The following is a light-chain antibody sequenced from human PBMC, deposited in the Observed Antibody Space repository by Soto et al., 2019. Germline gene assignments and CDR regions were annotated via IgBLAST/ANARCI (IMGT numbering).Light chain of an antibody. CDR3: TQATHFPPRVT. CDR1: QSLVHSDGNTY. V-gene: IGKV2-24*01. CDR2: KVS. Sequence: DIVMTQTPLSSPVTLGQPASISFRSSQSLVHSDGNTYLSCLQQRPGQPPRLLIYKVSNRFSGVPDXFXASGAGTDFTLKISRVEAEDVGLYYCTQATHFPPRVTFGQGTRLEIK. J-gene: IGKJ5*01.